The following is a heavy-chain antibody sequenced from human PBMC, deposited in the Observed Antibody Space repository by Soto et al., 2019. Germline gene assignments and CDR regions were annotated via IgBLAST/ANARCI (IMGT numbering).Heavy chain of an antibody. CDR3: AKGDWDYIAGHFDY. Sequence: GGSLRLSCAASGFTFTSCAMSCVRQAPGKGLEWVSAISGTAGNTHHADSVKGRFTLSKDISKNTLYLQMNSLRAEDTAVYYCAKGDWDYIAGHFDYWGQGTLVTVSS. CDR2: ISGTAGNT. D-gene: IGHD1-7*01. V-gene: IGHV3-23*01. J-gene: IGHJ4*02. CDR1: GFTFTSCA.